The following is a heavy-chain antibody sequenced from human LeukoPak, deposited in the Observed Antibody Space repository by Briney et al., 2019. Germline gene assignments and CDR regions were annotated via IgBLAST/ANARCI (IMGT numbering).Heavy chain of an antibody. CDR2: INPNSGGT. CDR3: AREGYCTGGTCFDN. Sequence: SVKVSCKASGYTFTSYGISWVRQAPGQGLEWMGWINPNSGGTDYAQKFQGRVTTTRDTSISTVYMELSRLRSDDTAVYYCAREGYCTGGTCFDNWGQGTLVTVSS. J-gene: IGHJ4*02. CDR1: GYTFTSYG. D-gene: IGHD2-8*02. V-gene: IGHV1-2*02.